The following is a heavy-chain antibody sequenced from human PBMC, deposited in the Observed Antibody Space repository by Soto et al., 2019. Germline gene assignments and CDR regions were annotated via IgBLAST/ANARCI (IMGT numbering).Heavy chain of an antibody. CDR1: GGTFSRYA. CDR2: IIPIFGTA. J-gene: IGHJ6*02. V-gene: IGHV1-69*13. Sequence: SVKVSFKASGGTFSRYAISWLRQAPGQGLEWMGGIIPIFGTANYAQKFQGRVTITADESTSTAYMELSSLRSEDTAVYYCARVAYSSSWVLGYYGMDVWGQGTTVTVSS. D-gene: IGHD6-13*01. CDR3: ARVAYSSSWVLGYYGMDV.